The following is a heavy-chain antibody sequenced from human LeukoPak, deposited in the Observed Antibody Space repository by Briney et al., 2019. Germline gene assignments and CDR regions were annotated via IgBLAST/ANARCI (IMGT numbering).Heavy chain of an antibody. V-gene: IGHV3-21*01. D-gene: IGHD5-18*01. CDR1: GFTFSSYS. CDR3: ARDEGYTYGNFHYYYMDV. CDR2: IRSRSRHI. J-gene: IGHJ6*03. Sequence: GGSLRLSCAASGFTFSSYSMNWVRQAPGKGLECVSAIRSRSRHIYYADSVKGRFTISRDNAKNSLYLQMNSLRAEDSAVYYCARDEGYTYGNFHYYYMDVWGKGTTVTVSS.